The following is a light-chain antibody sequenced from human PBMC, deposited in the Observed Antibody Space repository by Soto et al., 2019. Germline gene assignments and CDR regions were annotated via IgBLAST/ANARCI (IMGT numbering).Light chain of an antibody. Sequence: QSVLTQPASVSGSPGQSITISCTGTSSDVGGYNYVSWYQQHPGKVPKLMIYDVSNRPSGVSNRFSGSKSGNTASLTISGLQAEDEADYYCSPYTSSSTVVFGGGTKLTVL. CDR1: SSDVGGYNY. V-gene: IGLV2-14*03. J-gene: IGLJ2*01. CDR3: SPYTSSSTVV. CDR2: DVS.